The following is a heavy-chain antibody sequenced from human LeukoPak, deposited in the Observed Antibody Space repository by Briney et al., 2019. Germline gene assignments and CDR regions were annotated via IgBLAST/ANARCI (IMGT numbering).Heavy chain of an antibody. V-gene: IGHV3-15*01. CDR3: TTFYHKYSPY. CDR2: IKSNADGCTP. CDR1: GFSFMNAW. J-gene: IGHJ4*02. D-gene: IGHD5-12*01. Sequence: KPGGSLRLSCAASGFSFMNAWMIWVRQAPGKGLEWVGRIKSNADGCTPDYAAPARGRFTISRDDSKNTLYLQMNSLKTEDTAVYYCTTFYHKYSPYWGRGTLVTVSS.